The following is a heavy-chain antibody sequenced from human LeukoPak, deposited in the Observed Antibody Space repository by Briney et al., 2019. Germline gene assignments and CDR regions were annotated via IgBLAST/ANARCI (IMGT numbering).Heavy chain of an antibody. CDR3: ATLYGDYEVLYY. J-gene: IGHJ4*02. CDR1: GYTFTGYY. CDR2: INPNSGGT. D-gene: IGHD4-17*01. Sequence: GASVKVSCRASGYTFTGYYMHWVRQAPGQGLEWMGWINPNSGGTNYAQKFQGRVTMTRDTSISTAYMELSRLRSDDTAVYYCATLYGDYEVLYYWGQGTLVTVSS. V-gene: IGHV1-2*02.